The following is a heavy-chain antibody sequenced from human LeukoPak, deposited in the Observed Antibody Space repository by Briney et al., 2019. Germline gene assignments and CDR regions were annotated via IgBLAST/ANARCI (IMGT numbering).Heavy chain of an antibody. Sequence: GGSLRLSCAASEFTFSDYYMTWIRQAPGKGLEWVSYTSTTGARTYYAGSVKGRFTISRDNAKNSLYLQMNSLRVEDTAVYYCAGRQSEVDDLDYWGQGTLVTVSS. J-gene: IGHJ4*02. CDR2: TSTTGART. V-gene: IGHV3-11*01. D-gene: IGHD5-12*01. CDR1: EFTFSDYY. CDR3: AGRQSEVDDLDY.